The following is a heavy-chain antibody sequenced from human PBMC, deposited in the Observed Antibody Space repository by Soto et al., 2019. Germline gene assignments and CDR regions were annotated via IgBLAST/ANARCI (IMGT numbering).Heavy chain of an antibody. D-gene: IGHD3-9*01. CDR3: ARGRRVFDWLFRPHWFAP. CDR2: INHSGST. J-gene: IGHJ5*02. CDR1: GGSFSGYY. Sequence: NPSLTCAVYGGSFSGYYWSWIRQPPGKGLEWIGEINHSGSTNYNPSLKSRVTISVDTSKNQFSLKLSSVTAADTAVYYCARGRRVFDWLFRPHWFAPWGQGTLVTVSS. V-gene: IGHV4-34*01.